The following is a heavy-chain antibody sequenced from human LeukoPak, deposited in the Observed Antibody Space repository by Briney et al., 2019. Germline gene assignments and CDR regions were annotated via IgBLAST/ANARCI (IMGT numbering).Heavy chain of an antibody. Sequence: PGGSLRLSCTASGFTVSSNYMTWVRQAPGKGLQWVSIIETGVITYFADSVKCRITISRDTSKNTLYLQMNSLRAEDTAVYYCARRAPTVTYYYFYYMVVWGKGATVTVSS. CDR3: ARRAPTVTYYYFYYMVV. D-gene: IGHD4-11*01. CDR1: GFTVSSNY. V-gene: IGHV3-53*01. J-gene: IGHJ6*03. CDR2: IETGVIT.